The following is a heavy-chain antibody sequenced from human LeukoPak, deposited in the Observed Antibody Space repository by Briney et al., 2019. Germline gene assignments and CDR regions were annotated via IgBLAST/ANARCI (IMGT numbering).Heavy chain of an antibody. CDR3: ARGAYGDDSNGYYGMDV. Sequence: PGGSLRLSCAASGFTVSSNYMIWVRQAPGKGLEWVSVIYSGGGTYYADSVKGRFTISRDNSKNTLYLQMNSLRAEDTAVYYCARGAYGDDSNGYYGMDVWGQGTPVTVSS. J-gene: IGHJ6*02. CDR2: IYSGGGT. V-gene: IGHV3-53*01. CDR1: GFTVSSNY. D-gene: IGHD4-17*01.